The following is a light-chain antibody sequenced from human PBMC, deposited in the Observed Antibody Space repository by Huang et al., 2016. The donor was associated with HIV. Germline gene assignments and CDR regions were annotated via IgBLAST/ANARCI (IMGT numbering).Light chain of an antibody. CDR2: GSS. J-gene: IGKJ1*01. CDR1: QSVFKN. CDR3: QQYNTSPRT. V-gene: IGKV3-15*01. Sequence: ENLMTQSPSTLSVSPGVSATLSCRASQSVFKNFAWYQQKPGQAPKLLIYGSSTRAAGIPSRFSGSGSGTDFTLTISSLQSEDFAVYYCQQYNTSPRTFGQGTKVEV.